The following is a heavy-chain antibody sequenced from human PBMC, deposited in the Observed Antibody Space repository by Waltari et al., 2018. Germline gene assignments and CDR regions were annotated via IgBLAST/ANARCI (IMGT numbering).Heavy chain of an antibody. CDR1: GGSISSSY. Sequence: QVQLQESGPGLVKPSETLSLTCTVSGGSISSSYWSWIRQPPGKGLEWIGYIYYSGSTNYNPSLKSRVTISVDTSKNQFSLKLSSVTAADTAVYYCARIPIDAFDIWGQGTMVTVSS. CDR3: ARIPIDAFDI. J-gene: IGHJ3*02. V-gene: IGHV4-59*01. CDR2: IYYSGST.